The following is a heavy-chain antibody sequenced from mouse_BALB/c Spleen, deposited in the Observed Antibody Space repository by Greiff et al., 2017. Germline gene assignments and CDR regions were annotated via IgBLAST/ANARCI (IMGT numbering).Heavy chain of an antibody. V-gene: IGHV10-1*02. CDR3: VRSYGNFAWFAY. Sequence: EVKLLESGGGLVQPKGSLKLSCAASGFTFNTYAMNWVRQAPGKGLEWVARIRSKSNNYATYYADSVKDRFTISRDDSQSKLYLQMNNLKTEDTAMYYCVRSYGNFAWFAYWGQGTLVTVSA. CDR1: GFTFNTYA. D-gene: IGHD2-1*01. J-gene: IGHJ3*01. CDR2: IRSKSNNYAT.